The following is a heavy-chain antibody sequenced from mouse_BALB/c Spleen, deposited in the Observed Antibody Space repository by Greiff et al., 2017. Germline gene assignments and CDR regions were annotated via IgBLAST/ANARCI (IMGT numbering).Heavy chain of an antibody. V-gene: IGHV5-4*02. CDR2: ISDGGSYT. J-gene: IGHJ4*01. CDR3: ARVGYDPNAMDY. D-gene: IGHD2-2*01. CDR1: GFTFSDYY. Sequence: EVKLVESGGGLVKPGGSLKLSCAASGFTFSDYYMYWVRQTPEQRLEWVATISDGGSYTYYPDSVKGRFTISRDNAKNNLYLQMSSLKSEDTAMYYCARVGYDPNAMDYGGKGTSVTVS.